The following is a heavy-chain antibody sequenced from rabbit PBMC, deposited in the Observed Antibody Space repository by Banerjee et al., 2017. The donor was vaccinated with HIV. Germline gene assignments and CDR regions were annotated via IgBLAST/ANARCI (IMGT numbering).Heavy chain of an antibody. J-gene: IGHJ4*01. CDR1: GFSFSSYYY. Sequence: QQRLEESGGGLVKPGGTLTLTCTASGFSFSSYYYMCWVRQAPGKGLELIACIYSSSGSTSYASWVNGRFTISRSTSLNTVDLKMTSLTAADTATYFCARGDSSAWVFNLWGPGTLVTVS. V-gene: IGHV1S43*01. CDR3: ARGDSSAWVFNL. CDR2: IYSSSGST. D-gene: IGHD4-1*01.